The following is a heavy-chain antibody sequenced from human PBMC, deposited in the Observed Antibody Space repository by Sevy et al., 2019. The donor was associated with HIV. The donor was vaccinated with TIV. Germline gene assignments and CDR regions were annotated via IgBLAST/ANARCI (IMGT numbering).Heavy chain of an antibody. CDR1: GFTVSDNY. CDR2: IYSGDST. Sequence: GGSLRLSCAASGFTVSDNYMSWVRQAPGKGLEWVSVIYSGDSTYYADSVKGRFTISRDNSKNTLYLQMNSLRAGDTAVYYCARLSVYYYVDSGYYTTGNAFDIWGQGTTVTVSS. J-gene: IGHJ3*02. D-gene: IGHD3-22*01. CDR3: ARLSVYYYVDSGYYTTGNAFDI. V-gene: IGHV3-53*01.